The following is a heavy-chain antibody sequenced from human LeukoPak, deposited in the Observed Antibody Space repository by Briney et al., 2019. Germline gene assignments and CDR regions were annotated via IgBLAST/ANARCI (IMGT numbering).Heavy chain of an antibody. CDR3: AKHAVSTGNFDY. Sequence: QTGGSLRLSCAASGFTFSSYSMSWVRQAPGKGLEWVSAISGSGGSTYYADSVKGRFTISRDNSKNTLYLQMNSLRAEDTAVYYCAKHAVSTGNFDYWGQGTLVTVSS. D-gene: IGHD6-19*01. J-gene: IGHJ4*02. V-gene: IGHV3-23*01. CDR1: GFTFSSYS. CDR2: ISGSGGST.